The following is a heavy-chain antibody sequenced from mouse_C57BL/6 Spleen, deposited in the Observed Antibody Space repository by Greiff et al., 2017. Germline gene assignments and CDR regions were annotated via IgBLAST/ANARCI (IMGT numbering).Heavy chain of an antibody. V-gene: IGHV1-15*01. CDR2: IDPETGGN. D-gene: IGHD4-1*01. J-gene: IGHJ4*01. Sequence: QVQLQQSGAELVRPGASVTLSCKASGYTFTDYEMHWVKQTPVHGLEWIGAIDPETGGNAYNQKFKGKAILTADKSSSTAYMELRSLTSEASAVYYCTREVGTGGYAMDYWGQGTSVTVSS. CDR3: TREVGTGGYAMDY. CDR1: GYTFTDYE.